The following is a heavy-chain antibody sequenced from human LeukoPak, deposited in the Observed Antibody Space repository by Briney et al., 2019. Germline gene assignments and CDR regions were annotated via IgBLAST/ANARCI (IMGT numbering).Heavy chain of an antibody. CDR1: GFTFSSYG. CDR3: AKDRWTNGPAGGSSDY. V-gene: IGHV3-30*02. CDR2: IRYDGSNK. Sequence: GGSLRLSCAASGFTFSSYGMHWVRQAPGKGLEWVAFIRYDGSNKYYADSVKGRFTISRDNSKNTLYLQMNSLRPEDTAVYYCAKDRWTNGPAGGSSDYWGQGTLVTVSS. J-gene: IGHJ4*02. D-gene: IGHD6-13*01.